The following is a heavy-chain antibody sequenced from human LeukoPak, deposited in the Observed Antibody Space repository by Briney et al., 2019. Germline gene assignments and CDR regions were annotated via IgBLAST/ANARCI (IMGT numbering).Heavy chain of an antibody. CDR1: GGSIRSFY. CDR2: IYTTGTT. D-gene: IGHD3-22*01. CDR3: ARRGPYESSGYGFYI. J-gene: IGHJ3*02. Sequence: SETLSLTCSVSGGSIRSFYWSWIRQSAGKGLEWIGRIYTTGTTNYNPSLKSRVTMSADTSKNQVSLKVNSVTAAETAVYYCARRGPYESSGYGFYIWGPGTVVTVSS. V-gene: IGHV4-4*07.